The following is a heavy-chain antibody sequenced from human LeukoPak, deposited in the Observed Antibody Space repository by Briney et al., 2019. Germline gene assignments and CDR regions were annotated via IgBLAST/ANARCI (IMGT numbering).Heavy chain of an antibody. Sequence: PGGSLRLSCAASGFTFSDYYRSWIRQAPGKGLEWVSYISSTSSYTNYADSVKGRFTISRDNAKTSLYLRMNSLRAEDTAVYYCARPVLHLLWFGEASGPISWFDPWGQRTLVTVSS. D-gene: IGHD3-10*01. V-gene: IGHV3-11*03. CDR2: ISSTSSYT. CDR1: GFTFSDYY. J-gene: IGHJ5*02. CDR3: ARPVLHLLWFGEASGPISWFDP.